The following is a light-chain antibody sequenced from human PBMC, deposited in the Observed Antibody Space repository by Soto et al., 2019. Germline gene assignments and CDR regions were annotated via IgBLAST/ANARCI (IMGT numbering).Light chain of an antibody. CDR3: QHYGVSPLIT. J-gene: IGKJ5*01. V-gene: IGKV3-20*01. Sequence: EIVLTQSPGTLSLSPGERATLSCRASQSINSNYLAWYQQKPGQAPRFIMYGASTRATGIPDRFSGSGSGTDFTLTVSRLEPEDFAVYYCQHYGVSPLITFGQGTRLEIK. CDR2: GAS. CDR1: QSINSNY.